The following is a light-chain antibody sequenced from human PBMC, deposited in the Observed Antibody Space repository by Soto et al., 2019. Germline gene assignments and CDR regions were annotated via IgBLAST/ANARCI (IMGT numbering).Light chain of an antibody. CDR2: GTS. J-gene: IGKJ1*01. Sequence: EIVLTQSPGTLSVSPGERATLSCRASQTIASNNLAWYQQKPGQAPSLLIYGTSSRASGIPDRFSGSGSGTDFTLTISRLEPEDPAINSCQQYGNWTFGQGTKMEIK. CDR3: QQYGNWT. V-gene: IGKV3-20*01. CDR1: QTIASNN.